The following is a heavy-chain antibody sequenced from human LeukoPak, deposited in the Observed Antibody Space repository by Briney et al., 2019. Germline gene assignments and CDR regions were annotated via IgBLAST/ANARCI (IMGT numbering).Heavy chain of an antibody. D-gene: IGHD3-9*01. CDR3: AKDNGHDILTGYPGTRFYYYYGMDV. J-gene: IGHJ6*02. V-gene: IGHV3-30*18. CDR2: ISYDGSNK. CDR1: GFTFSSYG. Sequence: PGRSLRLSRAASGFTFSSYGMHWVRQAPGKGLEWVAVISYDGSNKYYADSVKGRFTISRDNSKNTLYLQMNSLRAEDTAVYYCAKDNGHDILTGYPGTRFYYYYGMDVWGQGTTVTVSS.